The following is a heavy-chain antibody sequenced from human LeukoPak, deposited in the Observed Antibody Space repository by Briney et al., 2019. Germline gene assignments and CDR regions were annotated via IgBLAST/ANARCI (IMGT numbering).Heavy chain of an antibody. CDR2: IYPGDSDT. CDR3: ARWWDGDYVANYAFDI. D-gene: IGHD4-17*01. Sequence: GESLKISCKGSGYSFTNYWIGWVRQMPGKGLEWMGIIYPGDSDTRYSPSFQGQVTISADKSISTAYLQWSSLKASDTAMYYCARWWDGDYVANYAFDIWGQGTMVTVSS. CDR1: GYSFTNYW. V-gene: IGHV5-51*01. J-gene: IGHJ3*02.